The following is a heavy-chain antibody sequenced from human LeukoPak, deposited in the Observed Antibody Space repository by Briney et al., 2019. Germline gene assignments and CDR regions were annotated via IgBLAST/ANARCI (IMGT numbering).Heavy chain of an antibody. CDR1: GFTFSSYS. D-gene: IGHD5-18*01. CDR2: ISSSSSTI. CDR3: AKDGYGRGKGDWFDP. Sequence: PGGSLRLSCAASGFTFSSYSMNWVRQAPGKGLEWVSYISSSSSTIYYADSVKGRFTISRDNAKNSLYLQMNSLRAEDTAVYYCAKDGYGRGKGDWFDPWGQGTLVTVSS. V-gene: IGHV3-48*04. J-gene: IGHJ5*02.